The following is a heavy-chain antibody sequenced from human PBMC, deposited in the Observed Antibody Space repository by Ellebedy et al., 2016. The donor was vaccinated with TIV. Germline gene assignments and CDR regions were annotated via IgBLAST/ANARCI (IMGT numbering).Heavy chain of an antibody. D-gene: IGHD3-10*01. J-gene: IGHJ6*02. CDR1: GFTFSSYG. CDR3: AREPMVRGVIRRGYAMDV. Sequence: GGSLRLSXAASGFTFSSYGMPWVRQAPGKGLEWVAVIWYDGSNKYYADSVKGRFTISRDNSKNTLYLQMNSLRAEDTAVYYCAREPMVRGVIRRGYAMDVWGQGTTVTVSS. V-gene: IGHV3-33*01. CDR2: IWYDGSNK.